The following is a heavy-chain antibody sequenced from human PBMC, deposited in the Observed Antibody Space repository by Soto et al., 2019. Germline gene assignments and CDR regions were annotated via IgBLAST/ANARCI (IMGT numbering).Heavy chain of an antibody. D-gene: IGHD6-6*01. CDR3: ARDLYSSSSGPCFAP. J-gene: IGHJ5*02. Sequence: PGGSLRLSCAVSGFTFSSYAMHWVRQAPGKGLEWVAVISYDGSNKYYADSVKGRFTISRDNSKNTLYLQMNSLRAEDTAVYYCARDLYSSSSGPCFAPGGQGPLVPVSS. CDR1: GFTFSSYA. V-gene: IGHV3-30-3*01. CDR2: ISYDGSNK.